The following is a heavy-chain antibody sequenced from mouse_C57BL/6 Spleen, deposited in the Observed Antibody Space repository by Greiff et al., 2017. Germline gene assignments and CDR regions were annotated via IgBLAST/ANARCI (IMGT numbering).Heavy chain of an antibody. V-gene: IGHV1-82*01. CDR2: IYPGDGDT. D-gene: IGHD3-3*01. J-gene: IGHJ4*01. CDR1: GYAFSSSW. Sequence: QVQLKESGPELVKPGASVKISCKASGYAFSSSWMNWVKQRPGKGLEWIGRIYPGDGDTNYNGKFKGKATLTADKSSSTAYMQLSSLTSEDSAVYFCARTGTHYAMDYWGQGTSVTVSS. CDR3: ARTGTHYAMDY.